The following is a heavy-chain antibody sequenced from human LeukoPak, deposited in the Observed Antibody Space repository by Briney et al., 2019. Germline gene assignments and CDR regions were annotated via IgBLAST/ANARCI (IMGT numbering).Heavy chain of an antibody. Sequence: RSSQTLSLTCSVSGGSISSGGYYWSWIRQPPGKGLEWIGSSYYSGSTYYNPSLKSRVTVSVDTSKKQFSLKLSSVTAADTAVYYCARADKSGWLDYWGQGTLVTVSS. V-gene: IGHV4-30-2*03. D-gene: IGHD6-19*01. CDR1: GGSISSGGYY. CDR3: ARADKSGWLDY. J-gene: IGHJ4*02. CDR2: SYYSGST.